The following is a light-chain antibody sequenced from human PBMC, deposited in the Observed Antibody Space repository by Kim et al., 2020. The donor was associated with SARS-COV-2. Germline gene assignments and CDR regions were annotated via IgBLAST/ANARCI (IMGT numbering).Light chain of an antibody. CDR3: QSYDSSLSGPVV. CDR2: GNS. V-gene: IGLV1-40*01. CDR1: SSNIGAGYD. Sequence: VTISCTGSSSNIGAGYDVHWYQQLPGTAPKLLIYGNSNRPSGVPDRFSGSKSGTSASLAITGLQAEDEADYYCQSYDSSLSGPVVFGGGSKLTVL. J-gene: IGLJ2*01.